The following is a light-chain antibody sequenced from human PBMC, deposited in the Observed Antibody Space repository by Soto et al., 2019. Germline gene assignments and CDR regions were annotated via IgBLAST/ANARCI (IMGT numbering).Light chain of an antibody. V-gene: IGKV1-8*01. J-gene: IGKJ4*01. CDR2: AAS. CDR1: QGISSY. Sequence: AIRMTQSPSSLSASTGDRVTITCRASQGISSYLAWYQQKPGKAPKLLIYAASTLQSGVPSRFSGSGSGTDFTLTISCLQSEDFATYYCQQYYSSYFFGGGTKVEIK. CDR3: QQYYSSYF.